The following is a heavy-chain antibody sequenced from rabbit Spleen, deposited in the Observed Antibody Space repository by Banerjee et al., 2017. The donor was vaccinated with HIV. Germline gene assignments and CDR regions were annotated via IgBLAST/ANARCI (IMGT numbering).Heavy chain of an antibody. CDR1: GIDFSSYG. D-gene: IGHD1-1*01. V-gene: IGHV1S45*01. CDR3: ARDLVGVIGWNFYL. Sequence: QEPLKESGGGLVTPGGNLTLTCTASGIDFSSYGISWVRQAPGKGLEWIACISAATGKPVYATWAKGRFTISRTSSTTVTLRMTSLTAADRATYFCARDLVGVIGWNFYLWGPGTLVTVS. J-gene: IGHJ4*01. CDR2: ISAATGKP.